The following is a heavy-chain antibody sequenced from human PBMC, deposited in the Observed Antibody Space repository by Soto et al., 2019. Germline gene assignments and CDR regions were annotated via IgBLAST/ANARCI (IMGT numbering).Heavy chain of an antibody. V-gene: IGHV4-34*01. CDR2: INHSGST. D-gene: IGHD2-2*01. Sequence: QVQLQQWGAGLLKPSETLSLTCAVYGGSFSGYDWSWIRQPPGKGLEWMGEINHSGSTNYNPSLKSRVTISVDTSKNQFSLKLSSVTAADTAVYYCARRNSSTSCYGRQCPSLWFDPWGQGTLVTVSS. CDR1: GGSFSGYD. J-gene: IGHJ5*02. CDR3: ARRNSSTSCYGRQCPSLWFDP.